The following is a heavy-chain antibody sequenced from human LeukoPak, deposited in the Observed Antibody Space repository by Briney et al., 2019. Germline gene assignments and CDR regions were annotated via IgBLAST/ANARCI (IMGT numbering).Heavy chain of an antibody. J-gene: IGHJ4*02. Sequence: GGSLRLSRAVSGLSFGNYWMSWVRQAPGKGLEWVANINQDANERYYVDSVKGRYTISRDNAKNSLYLQLNSLRAEDTAVYSCAAGDSFDYWGQGALVTVSS. CDR2: INQDANER. D-gene: IGHD2-21*01. CDR1: GLSFGNYW. V-gene: IGHV3-7*01. CDR3: AAGDSFDY.